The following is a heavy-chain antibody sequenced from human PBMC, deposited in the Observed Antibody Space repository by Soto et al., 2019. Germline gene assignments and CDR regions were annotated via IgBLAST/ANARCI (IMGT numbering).Heavy chain of an antibody. D-gene: IGHD6-19*01. CDR3: ARLYSSGWYDFDY. CDR1: GGSVSSGSYY. CDR2: IYYSGST. J-gene: IGHJ4*02. Sequence: SETLSLTCTVSGGSVSSGSYYWSWIRQPPGKGLEWIGYIYYSGSTNYNPSLKSRVTISVDTSKNQFSLKLSSVTAADTAVYCCARLYSSGWYDFDYWGQGTLVTVSS. V-gene: IGHV4-61*01.